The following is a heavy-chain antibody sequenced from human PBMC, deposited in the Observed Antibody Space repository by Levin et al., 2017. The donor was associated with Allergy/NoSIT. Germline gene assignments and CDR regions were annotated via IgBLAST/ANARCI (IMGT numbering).Heavy chain of an antibody. V-gene: IGHV1-69*06. CDR1: GGTFSSYA. J-gene: IGHJ6*02. D-gene: IGHD5/OR15-5a*01. CDR3: ARPLSTEDYYYYGMDV. CDR2: IIPIFGTA. Sequence: SVKVSCKASGGTFSSYAISWVRQAPGQGLEWMGGIIPIFGTANYAQKFQGRVTITADKSTSTAYMELSSLRSEDTAVYYCARPLSTEDYYYYGMDVWGQGTTVTVSS.